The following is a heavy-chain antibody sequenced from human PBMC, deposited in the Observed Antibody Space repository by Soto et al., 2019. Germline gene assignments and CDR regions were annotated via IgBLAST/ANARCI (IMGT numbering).Heavy chain of an antibody. J-gene: IGHJ5*02. V-gene: IGHV1-2*02. D-gene: IGHD1-26*01. CDR2: INPNSGDT. Sequence: QVQLVQSGAEVKKPGASVQVSCKASGYTFTGYYMHWVRQAPGRGLEWMGWINPNSGDTNYAQKFQGRVTMTRDTAINTAYMELSRLKSDDTAVYYCARPKLGGGTDWFDPWGQGTLVIVFS. CDR3: ARPKLGGGTDWFDP. CDR1: GYTFTGYY.